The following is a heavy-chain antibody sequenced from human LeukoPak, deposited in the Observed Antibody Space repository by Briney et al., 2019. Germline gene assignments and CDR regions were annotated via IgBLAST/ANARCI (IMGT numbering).Heavy chain of an antibody. V-gene: IGHV4-30-2*01. J-gene: IGHJ5*02. CDR1: GVSISSGGYS. CDR3: ARGTERASWFDP. CDR2: IYHSGST. D-gene: IGHD1-1*01. Sequence: PSQTLSLTCAVSGVSISSGGYSWSWIRQPPGEGLEWIGYIYHSGSTYYSPSLKSRVTISVDRSKNQFSLKLSSVTAADTAVYYCARGTERASWFDPWGQGTLVTVSS.